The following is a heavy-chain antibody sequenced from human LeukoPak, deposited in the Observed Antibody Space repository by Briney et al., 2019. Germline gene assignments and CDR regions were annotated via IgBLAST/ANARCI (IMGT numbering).Heavy chain of an antibody. J-gene: IGHJ4*02. Sequence: PGGSLRLSCAASGFTVSNNYMNWVRQPPGKGLEWVSGISWNSGSIDYADSVKGRFTISRDNAKNSLYLQMNSLRAEDTALYYCAKGIVAVADRVDYWGQGTLVTVSS. D-gene: IGHD6-19*01. V-gene: IGHV3-9*01. CDR1: GFTVSNNY. CDR3: AKGIVAVADRVDY. CDR2: ISWNSGSI.